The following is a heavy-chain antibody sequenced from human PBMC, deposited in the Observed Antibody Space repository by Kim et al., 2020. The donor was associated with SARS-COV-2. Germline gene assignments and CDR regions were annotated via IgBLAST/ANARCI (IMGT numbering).Heavy chain of an antibody. D-gene: IGHD2-21*02. CDR3: ARGFLHGDYLNEGDSDPYYYYYGMDV. V-gene: IGHV1-8*01. CDR2: MNPNSGNT. J-gene: IGHJ6*02. Sequence: ASVKVSCKASGYTFTSYDINWVRQATGQGLEWMGWMNPNSGNTGYAQKFQGRVTMTRNTSISTAYMELSSLRSEDTAVYYCARGFLHGDYLNEGDSDPYYYYYGMDVWGQGTTVTVSS. CDR1: GYTFTSYD.